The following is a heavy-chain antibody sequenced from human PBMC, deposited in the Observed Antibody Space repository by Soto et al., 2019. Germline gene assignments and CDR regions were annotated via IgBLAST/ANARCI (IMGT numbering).Heavy chain of an antibody. V-gene: IGHV3-23*01. CDR3: AKGGSGSYYKIDYYYYGMDV. J-gene: IGHJ6*02. CDR2: ISGSGGST. Sequence: GGSLRLSCAASGFTFSSYAMSWVRQAPGKGLEWVSAISGSGGSTYYADSVKGRFTISRDNSKNTLYLQMNSLRAEDTAVYYCAKGGSGSYYKIDYYYYGMDVWGQGTTVTVSS. D-gene: IGHD3-10*01. CDR1: GFTFSSYA.